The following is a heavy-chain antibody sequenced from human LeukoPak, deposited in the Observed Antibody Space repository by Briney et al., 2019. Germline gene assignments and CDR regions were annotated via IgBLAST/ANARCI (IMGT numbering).Heavy chain of an antibody. CDR2: ISYDGSNK. CDR3: ARGAPPDY. Sequence: GRSLRLSCAASGFPFSDYAMYWVRQAPGKGLEWVAAISYDGSNKYYADSVKGRFTISRDNPKNTLYVQMNSLRTEDTAVYYCARGAPPDYWGQGTLVTVSS. J-gene: IGHJ4*02. CDR1: GFPFSDYA. V-gene: IGHV3-30-3*01.